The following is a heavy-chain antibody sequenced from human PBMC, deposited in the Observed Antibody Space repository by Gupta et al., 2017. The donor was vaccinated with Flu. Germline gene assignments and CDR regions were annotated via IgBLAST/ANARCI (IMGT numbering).Heavy chain of an antibody. D-gene: IGHD1-1*01. Sequence: QEQVVESGGGVVQPGGSLRLSCAASGFRFRNYGMHWVRQAPGKGLEWVAVTSYDGSNEYYADSVKGRFTISKDNSKSTLYLQMNSLRAEDTAVYYCAKDWRWNFNNFGMNVWGQGTTVTVSS. CDR2: TSYDGSNE. CDR1: GFRFRNYG. CDR3: AKDWRWNFNNFGMNV. J-gene: IGHJ6*02. V-gene: IGHV3-30*18.